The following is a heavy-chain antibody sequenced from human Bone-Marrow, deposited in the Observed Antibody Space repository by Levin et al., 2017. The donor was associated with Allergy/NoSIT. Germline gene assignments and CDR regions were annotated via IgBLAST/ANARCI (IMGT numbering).Heavy chain of an antibody. Sequence: GESLKISCAASGFTFSSYSMNWVRQAPGKGLEWVSSISSSSSYIYYADSVKGRFTISRDNAKNSLYLQMNSLRAEDTAVYYCARGWAARPFDYWGQGTLVTVSS. CDR1: GFTFSSYS. V-gene: IGHV3-21*01. CDR3: ARGWAARPFDY. J-gene: IGHJ4*02. CDR2: ISSSSSYI. D-gene: IGHD6-6*01.